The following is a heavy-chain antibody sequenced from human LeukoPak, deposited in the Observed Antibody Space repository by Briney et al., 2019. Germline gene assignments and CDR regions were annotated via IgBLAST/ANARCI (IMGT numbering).Heavy chain of an antibody. CDR1: GFTFSSYW. D-gene: IGHD6-13*01. CDR3: AKDPPRIAAPGYFDY. J-gene: IGHJ4*02. V-gene: IGHV3-7*01. Sequence: GGSLRLSCAASGFTFSSYWMSWVRQAPGKGLEWVANIKQDGSEKYYVDSVKGRFTISRDNAKNSLYLQMNSLRAEDTAVYYCAKDPPRIAAPGYFDYWGQGTLVTVSS. CDR2: IKQDGSEK.